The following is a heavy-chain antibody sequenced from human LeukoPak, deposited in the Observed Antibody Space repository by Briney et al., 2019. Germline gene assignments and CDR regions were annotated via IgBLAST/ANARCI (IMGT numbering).Heavy chain of an antibody. J-gene: IGHJ3*02. CDR1: GLTFTNAW. CDR2: IKSKTDGETT. V-gene: IGHV3-15*01. Sequence: VDLGGSLTLSCVASGLTFTNAWMSWVRQAPGKGLEWVGRIKSKTDGETTDYAAPVKGRFTISRDDSKNTLYLQMNRLNIGDTAVYYCITDPGAWAPIWGQGTMVTVSS. D-gene: IGHD1-26*01. CDR3: ITDPGAWAPI.